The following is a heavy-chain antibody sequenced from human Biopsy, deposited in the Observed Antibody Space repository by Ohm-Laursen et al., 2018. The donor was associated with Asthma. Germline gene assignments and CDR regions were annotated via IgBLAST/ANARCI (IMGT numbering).Heavy chain of an antibody. CDR1: GGSISSGGYS. CDR3: ARVEDGYNFDY. V-gene: IGHV4-30-2*01. J-gene: IGHJ4*02. D-gene: IGHD5-24*01. Sequence: SQTLSLTCVVSGGSISSGGYSWSWIRQPPGKGLEWIGYIYHSGSTYYNPSLKSRVTISVDRSKNQFSLKLSSVTAADTAVYYCARVEDGYNFDYWGQGTLVTVSP. CDR2: IYHSGST.